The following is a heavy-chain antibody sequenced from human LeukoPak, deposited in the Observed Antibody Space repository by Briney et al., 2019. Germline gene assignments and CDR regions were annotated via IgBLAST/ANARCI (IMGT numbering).Heavy chain of an antibody. CDR1: GSSISSDGYY. Sequence: SETLSLTCSVSGSSISSDGYYWSWIRHHPGKGLEWIGYIYYSGSTYYNPSLKSRVTISVDTSKNQFSLKLSSVTAADTAVYYCARVFGSSWPYYNWFDPWGQGTLVTVSS. CDR3: ARVFGSSWPYYNWFDP. D-gene: IGHD6-13*01. CDR2: IYYSGST. V-gene: IGHV4-31*03. J-gene: IGHJ5*02.